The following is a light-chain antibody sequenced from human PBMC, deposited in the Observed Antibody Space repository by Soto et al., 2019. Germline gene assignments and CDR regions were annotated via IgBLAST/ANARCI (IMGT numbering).Light chain of an antibody. CDR2: GSS. CDR1: QSLNSFY. Sequence: EIVLTQSPGTLSLSPGERATLSCRASQSLNSFYLAWYQQQPGQAPRLLFYGSSNRATGIPDRFSGSGSGTDFTLTISRLDPEDFAVYYCQQYDSSPRTFGQGTKVEVK. CDR3: QQYDSSPRT. V-gene: IGKV3-20*01. J-gene: IGKJ1*01.